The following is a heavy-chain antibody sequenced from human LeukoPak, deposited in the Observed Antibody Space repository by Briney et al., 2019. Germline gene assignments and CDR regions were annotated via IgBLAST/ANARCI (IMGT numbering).Heavy chain of an antibody. V-gene: IGHV3-23*01. D-gene: IGHD4-17*01. J-gene: IGHJ5*02. CDR2: ITGSLGPT. Sequence: GGSLRLSCAVSGFTFSSFAMTWVRQAAGTGVEWVSSITGSLGPTYNTASVNGRFTISRDNSQNTLYLQRNSLRAEDTAVYYCTKDPNGDYVGAFDPWGQGTLVTVSS. CDR3: TKDPNGDYVGAFDP. CDR1: GFTFSSFA.